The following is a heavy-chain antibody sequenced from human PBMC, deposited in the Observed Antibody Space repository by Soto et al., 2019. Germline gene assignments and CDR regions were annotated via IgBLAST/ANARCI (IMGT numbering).Heavy chain of an antibody. V-gene: IGHV4-59*01. J-gene: IGHJ6*02. D-gene: IGHD2-21*01. CDR2: VYYNGGA. Sequence: PSETLSLTCTVSGCSISGYCWSWIRQPPGKGLEWIGNVYYNGGAKYNPSVKRRDPISVDTSKNQFTLNISSVTAADTAVHYCTRDGEGRMTTNPCSCYGIDVWGPGITVTVSS. CDR3: TRDGEGRMTTNPCSCYGIDV. CDR1: GCSISGYC.